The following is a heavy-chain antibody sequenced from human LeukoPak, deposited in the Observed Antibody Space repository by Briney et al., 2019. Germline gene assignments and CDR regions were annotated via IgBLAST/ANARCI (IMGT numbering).Heavy chain of an antibody. J-gene: IGHJ6*02. V-gene: IGHV4-59*08. Sequence: SSETLSLTCAVSGGSMSSYYWSWVRQPPGKGLEWIGYIFYSGSTNYNPSLKSRVTTSVDTSKNQFSLRLSSVTAADTAVYYCARTLDCTTTSCSYGMDVWGQGTTVTVPS. CDR3: ARTLDCTTTSCSYGMDV. CDR1: GGSMSSYY. CDR2: IFYSGST. D-gene: IGHD2-2*01.